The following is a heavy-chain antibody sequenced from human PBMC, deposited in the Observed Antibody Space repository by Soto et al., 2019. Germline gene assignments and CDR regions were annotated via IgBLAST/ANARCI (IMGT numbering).Heavy chain of an antibody. CDR1: EFTFSSYA. J-gene: IGHJ2*01. CDR3: AKDRSIAVAGNGWYFDL. Sequence: EVQLLESGGGLVQPGGSLRLSCAASEFTFSSYAMSWVRQAPGKGLEWVSAISGSGGSTYYADSVKGRFTISRDNSKNTLYLQMNSLRAEDTAVYYCAKDRSIAVAGNGWYFDLWGRGTLVTVSS. V-gene: IGHV3-23*01. D-gene: IGHD6-19*01. CDR2: ISGSGGST.